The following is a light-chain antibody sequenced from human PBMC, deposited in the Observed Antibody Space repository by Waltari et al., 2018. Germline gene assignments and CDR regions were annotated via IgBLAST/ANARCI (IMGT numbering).Light chain of an antibody. CDR1: QSLGKNY. Sequence: IVLTQSPGTLSLSPGDRDSLSCKASQSLGKNYLAWYQHKPGQAPRLLIYGSSSRAAGIPDRFSGSGSGTDFTLTISRLEPEDFAVYYCQQYASSVLYTFGQGTKLEIK. CDR2: GSS. V-gene: IGKV3-20*01. CDR3: QQYASSVLYT. J-gene: IGKJ2*01.